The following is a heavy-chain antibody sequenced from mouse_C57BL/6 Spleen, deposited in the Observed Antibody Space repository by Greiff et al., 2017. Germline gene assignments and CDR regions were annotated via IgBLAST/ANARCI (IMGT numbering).Heavy chain of an antibody. CDR2: IYPGDGDT. Sequence: VQLQPSGPELVKPGASVKISCKASGYAFSSSWMNWVKQRPGKGLEWIGRIYPGDGDTNYNGKFKGKATLTADKSSSTAYMQLSSLTSEDSAVYFCASWESWFAYWGQGTLVTVSA. CDR3: ASWESWFAY. CDR1: GYAFSSSW. V-gene: IGHV1-82*01. D-gene: IGHD4-1*01. J-gene: IGHJ3*01.